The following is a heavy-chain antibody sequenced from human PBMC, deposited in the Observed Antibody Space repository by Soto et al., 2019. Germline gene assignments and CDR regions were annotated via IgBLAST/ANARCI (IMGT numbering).Heavy chain of an antibody. V-gene: IGHV3-48*03. D-gene: IGHD1-26*01. CDR1: GFIFSVYE. Sequence: EEQLVESGGGLVQPGGSLRLSCAASGFIFSVYEMHWVRKAPSKGLEWVSSISSSGGSRYYADSVKGRFTISRDNAKNSLYLQMNSLRADDTAIYYCARGSGRQSYYSFYGLDVWGQGTTVTVSS. J-gene: IGHJ6*02. CDR2: ISSSGGSR. CDR3: ARGSGRQSYYSFYGLDV.